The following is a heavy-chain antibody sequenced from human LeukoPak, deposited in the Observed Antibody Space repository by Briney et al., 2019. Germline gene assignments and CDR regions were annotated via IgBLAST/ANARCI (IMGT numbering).Heavy chain of an antibody. V-gene: IGHV5-51*01. J-gene: IGHJ4*02. Sequence: LGESLKISCKHSGYSFANYWIGWVRQMPGKGLEWMGIIYPGDSDTRYSPSFQGHVTTSVDKSISTAYLQWNSLKASDTAMYYCARRPYDILTGYLEYYFDYWGQGTLVTVSS. CDR1: GYSFANYW. D-gene: IGHD3-9*01. CDR3: ARRPYDILTGYLEYYFDY. CDR2: IYPGDSDT.